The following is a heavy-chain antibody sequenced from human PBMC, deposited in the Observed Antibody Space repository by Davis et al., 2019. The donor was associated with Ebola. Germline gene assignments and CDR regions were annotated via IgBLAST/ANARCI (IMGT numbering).Heavy chain of an antibody. CDR2: INGGGSTT. CDR1: GGSIDSGGYS. D-gene: IGHD3-3*01. V-gene: IGHV3-74*01. Sequence: HTSETLSLTCAVSGGSIDSGGYSWSWVRQAPGKGLVWVSRINGGGSTTNYADSVKGRFTISRDNAKNTLYLQMSSLSAEDTAVYYCTREVFGDGFDPWGQGTLVTVSS. J-gene: IGHJ5*02. CDR3: TREVFGDGFDP.